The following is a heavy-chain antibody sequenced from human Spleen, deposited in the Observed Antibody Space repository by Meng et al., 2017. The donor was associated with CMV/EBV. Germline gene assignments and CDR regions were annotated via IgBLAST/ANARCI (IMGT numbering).Heavy chain of an antibody. CDR2: IFPGDSDT. CDR3: ARHSSRWYESYGMDV. V-gene: IGHV5-51*01. J-gene: IGHJ6*02. CDR1: GYTFSNYW. Sequence: GGSLRLSCKGSGYTFSNYWIGWVRQMPGKGLEWMGIIFPGDSDTRYSPSFQGQVTISADRSISTAYLHWGSLKASDSGMYYCARHSSRWYESYGMDVWGQGTTVTVSS. D-gene: IGHD2-2*01.